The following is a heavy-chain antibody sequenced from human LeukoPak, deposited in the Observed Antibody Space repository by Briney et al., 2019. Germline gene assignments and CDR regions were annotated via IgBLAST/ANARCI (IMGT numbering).Heavy chain of an antibody. CDR3: ARGRRFGEYRPIHYFDY. V-gene: IGHV4-39*07. Sequence: PSQTLSLTCTVSGGSISSSSYYWGWIRQPPGKGLEWIGSIYYSGSTYYNPSLKSRVTISVDTSKNQFSLKLSSVTAADTAVYYCARGRRFGEYRPIHYFDYWGQGTLVTVSS. CDR2: IYYSGST. D-gene: IGHD3-10*01. J-gene: IGHJ4*02. CDR1: GGSISSSSYY.